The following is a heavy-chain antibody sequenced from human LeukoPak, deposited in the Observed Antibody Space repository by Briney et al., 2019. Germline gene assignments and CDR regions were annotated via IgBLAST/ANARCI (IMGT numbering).Heavy chain of an antibody. CDR3: ARDKEDIVVVVAATGLDY. CDR2: ISGKSKYI. D-gene: IGHD2-15*01. CDR1: GFTFSDYS. J-gene: IGHJ4*02. Sequence: PGGSLRLSCAASGFTFSDYSINWVRQAPGKGLEWVSSISGKSKYILYADSVKGRFTISRDNAKNSLYLQMNSLRAEDTAVYYCARDKEDIVVVVAATGLDYWGQGALVTVSS. V-gene: IGHV3-21*06.